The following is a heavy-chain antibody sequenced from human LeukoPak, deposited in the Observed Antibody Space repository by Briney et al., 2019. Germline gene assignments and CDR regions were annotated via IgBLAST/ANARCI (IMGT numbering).Heavy chain of an antibody. CDR2: MNPNSGNT. V-gene: IGHV1-8*01. Sequence: APVKVSCKASGYTFTSYDINWVRQATGQGLEWMGWMNPNSGNTGYAQKFQGRVTMTRNTSISTAYMELSSLRSEDTAVYYCARARRGWDRAHRYYYYGMDVWGQGTTVTVSS. J-gene: IGHJ6*02. D-gene: IGHD1-26*01. CDR3: ARARRGWDRAHRYYYYGMDV. CDR1: GYTFTSYD.